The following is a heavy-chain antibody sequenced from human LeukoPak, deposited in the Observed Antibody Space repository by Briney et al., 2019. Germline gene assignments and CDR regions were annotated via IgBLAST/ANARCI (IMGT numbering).Heavy chain of an antibody. CDR3: ARCLGFDY. Sequence: SETLSLTCTVSGVSITSDNCSWVPQPPGKGLEWRGEINHSGSTNYNPTLSSRVTISVDTSKNQCSLTLSSVTAAATAVYYCARCLGFDYWGQGTLVTVSS. V-gene: IGHV4-34*01. CDR1: GVSITSDN. D-gene: IGHD3-10*01. J-gene: IGHJ4*02. CDR2: INHSGST.